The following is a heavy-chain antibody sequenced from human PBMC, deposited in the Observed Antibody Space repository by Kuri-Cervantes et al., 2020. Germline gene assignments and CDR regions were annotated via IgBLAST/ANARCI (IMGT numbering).Heavy chain of an antibody. CDR1: GYTFISYH. V-gene: IGHV1-18*01. CDR3: ARDWVDTAMVLFDP. Sequence: ASVKVSCKASGYTFISYHISWVRQAPGQGLEWMGWISPYNGDTKSAQRLQGRVTMTTDTSTSTAYMEVTSLTSDDTAVYFCARDWVDTAMVLFDPWGQGTLVTVSS. D-gene: IGHD5-18*01. CDR2: ISPYNGDT. J-gene: IGHJ5*02.